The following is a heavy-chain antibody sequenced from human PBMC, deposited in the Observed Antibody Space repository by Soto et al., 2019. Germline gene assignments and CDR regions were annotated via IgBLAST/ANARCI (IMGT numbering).Heavy chain of an antibody. CDR3: AKTRTDQWLVTGFQH. V-gene: IGHV3-23*01. CDR2: ISASGVST. Sequence: EVQLLESGGGLVQPGGSLRLSCAASGFTFSSYAMNWVRQAPGKGLEWVSTISASGVSTYFADSVKGRFTISRDNSNNTLDLQMNSLRAEDTAVYYCAKTRTDQWLVTGFQHWGQGTLITVSS. D-gene: IGHD6-19*01. J-gene: IGHJ1*01. CDR1: GFTFSSYA.